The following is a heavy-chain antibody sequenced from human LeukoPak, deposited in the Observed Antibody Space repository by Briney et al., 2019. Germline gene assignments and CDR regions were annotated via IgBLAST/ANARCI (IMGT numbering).Heavy chain of an antibody. CDR2: ISAYNGNT. CDR3: ARDGGQSNPPVRGLVDY. D-gene: IGHD3-10*01. CDR1: GYTFTSYG. V-gene: IGHV1-18*04. Sequence: ASVNVSCKASGYTFTSYGISWVRQAPGQGLEWMGWISAYNGNTNYAQKLQGRVTMTTDTSTSTAYMELRSLRSDDTAVYYCARDGGQSNPPVRGLVDYWGQGTLVTVSS. J-gene: IGHJ4*02.